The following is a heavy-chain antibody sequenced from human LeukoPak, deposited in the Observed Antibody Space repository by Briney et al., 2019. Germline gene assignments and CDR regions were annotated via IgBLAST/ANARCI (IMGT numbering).Heavy chain of an antibody. D-gene: IGHD3-22*01. J-gene: IGHJ3*02. CDR1: GGSISSYY. CDR3: ARGLTRIVRNAFDI. V-gene: IGHV4-59*12. CDR2: IYYSGST. Sequence: SETLSLTCTVSGGSISSYYWSWIRQPPGKGLEWIGYIYYSGSTNYNPSLKSRVTISVDTSKNQFSLDLSSVTAADTAVYYCARGLTRIVRNAFDIWGQGTMVTVSS.